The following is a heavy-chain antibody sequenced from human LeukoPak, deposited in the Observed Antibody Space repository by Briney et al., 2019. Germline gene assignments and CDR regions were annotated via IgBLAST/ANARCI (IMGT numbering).Heavy chain of an antibody. V-gene: IGHV3-64*01. CDR2: ISYNGGST. CDR3: ARVGGSLPDAFDI. D-gene: IGHD2-15*01. CDR1: GGTFSSYA. Sequence: ASVKVSCKASGGTFSSYAMHWVRQAPGKGLEHVSAISYNGGSTYYGNSVKGRFTISRDNSKNTLYLQMGSLRAEDMAVYYCARVGGSLPDAFDIWGQGTMVPVSS. J-gene: IGHJ3*02.